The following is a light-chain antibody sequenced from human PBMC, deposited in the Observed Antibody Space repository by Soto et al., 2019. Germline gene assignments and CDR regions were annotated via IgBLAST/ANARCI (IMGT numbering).Light chain of an antibody. CDR3: QQYNSYPYT. V-gene: IGKV1-5*01. J-gene: IGKJ2*01. CDR2: DAS. CDR1: QSISSW. Sequence: DIQVTQSRSTLSASVGDRVTITCRASQSISSWLAWYQQKPGKAPKLLIYDASSLESGVPSRFSGSGSGTEFTLTISSLQPDDFATYYCQQYNSYPYTFGQGTKVDIK.